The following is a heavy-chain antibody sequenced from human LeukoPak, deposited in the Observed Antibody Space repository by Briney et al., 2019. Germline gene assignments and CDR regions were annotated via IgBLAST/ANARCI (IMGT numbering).Heavy chain of an antibody. CDR2: ISSSSSTI. J-gene: IGHJ5*02. V-gene: IGHV3-48*04. CDR1: RLSFSSYS. CDR3: ARERYSSGRDNWFDP. Sequence: GGSLRLSCAASRLSFSSYSMNWVRQAPGKGLEWVSYISSSSSTIYYADSVKGRFTISRDNAKNSLYLQMNSLRAEDTAVYYCARERYSSGRDNWFDPWGQGTLVTVSS. D-gene: IGHD6-19*01.